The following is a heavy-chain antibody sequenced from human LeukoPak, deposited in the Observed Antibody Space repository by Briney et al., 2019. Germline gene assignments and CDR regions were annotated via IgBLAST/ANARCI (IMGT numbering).Heavy chain of an antibody. D-gene: IGHD3-10*01. V-gene: IGHV1-2*02. CDR2: INPHSGGP. Sequence: GASVKVSCKASGYSLSGYYMNWVRQVPGQGLEWMGWINPHSGGPNYAQNFQGRVTMTRDTSINTAYMEVRGLTSDDTATYYCARGGGGVIPSYGMDVWGQGTTVTVSS. J-gene: IGHJ6*02. CDR3: ARGGGGVIPSYGMDV. CDR1: GYSLSGYY.